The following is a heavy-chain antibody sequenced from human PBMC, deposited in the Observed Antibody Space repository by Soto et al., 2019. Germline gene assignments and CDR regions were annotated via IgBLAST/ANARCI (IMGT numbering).Heavy chain of an antibody. CDR1: GDSMTSPPYY. J-gene: IGHJ5*02. Sequence: SETLSLTCNVSGDSMTSPPYYWGWIRQPPGKGLEWIGTVYYSGATYYNPSLRGRLTVSADTSKNYFSLRLTSVTAAHTAVYYCARHDDWFDHWGQGILATVSS. CDR3: ARHDDWFDH. CDR2: VYYSGAT. V-gene: IGHV4-39*01.